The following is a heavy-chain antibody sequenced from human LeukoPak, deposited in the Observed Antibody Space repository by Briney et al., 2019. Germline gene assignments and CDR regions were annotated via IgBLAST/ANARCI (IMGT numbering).Heavy chain of an antibody. CDR2: IGIRGDT. Sequence: GGSLRLSCAASGFTFIDYDMYWVRQVIGKGLEWVSAIGIRGDTHYSGSVKGRFTISRENAESSLYLQMNSLRAEDTAVYYCASGGIQVSGIDEFDYWGQGTLVTVSS. J-gene: IGHJ4*02. CDR3: ASGGIQVSGIDEFDY. CDR1: GFTFIDYD. V-gene: IGHV3-13*01. D-gene: IGHD6-19*01.